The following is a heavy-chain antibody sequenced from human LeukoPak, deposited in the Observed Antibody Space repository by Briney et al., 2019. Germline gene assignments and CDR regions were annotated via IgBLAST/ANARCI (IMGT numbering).Heavy chain of an antibody. Sequence: GGSLRLSCAASGFTFSNYAMHWVRQAPGKGLEWVAVLWYDRGDKYYADAVKGRFTSSRDDSKNTLYLQIKSLRAEDTAVYYCARDKWGNGWTGSIDNWGQGTLVTVSA. CDR1: GFTFSNYA. J-gene: IGHJ4*02. CDR2: LWYDRGDK. CDR3: ARDKWGNGWTGSIDN. D-gene: IGHD6-19*01. V-gene: IGHV3-33*01.